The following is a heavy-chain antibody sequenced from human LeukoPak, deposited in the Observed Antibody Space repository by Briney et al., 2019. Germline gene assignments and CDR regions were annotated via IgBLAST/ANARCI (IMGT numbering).Heavy chain of an antibody. CDR3: ARGGDTAMVHDY. Sequence: GGSLRLSGAASGFTVSSNYMSWVRQGPGKGLEWVSVIYSGGSTYYADSVKGRFTISRDNSKNTLYLQMNSLRAEDTAVYYCARGGDTAMVHDYWGQGTLVTVSS. CDR2: IYSGGST. CDR1: GFTVSSNY. V-gene: IGHV3-66*01. D-gene: IGHD5-18*01. J-gene: IGHJ4*02.